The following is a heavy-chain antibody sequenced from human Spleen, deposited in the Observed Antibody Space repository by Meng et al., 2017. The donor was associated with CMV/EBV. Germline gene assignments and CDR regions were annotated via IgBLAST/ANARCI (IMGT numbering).Heavy chain of an antibody. D-gene: IGHD4-17*01. J-gene: IGHJ6*02. CDR3: ARDTDAMDV. CDR1: GFRVSSNY. Sequence: GGSLRLSCAASGFRVSSNYVSWVRQAPGKGLEWVSYISSSGSTIYYADSVKGRFTISRDNAKNSLYLQMNSLRAEDTAVYYCARDTDAMDVWGQGTTVTVSS. CDR2: ISSSGSTI. V-gene: IGHV3-11*04.